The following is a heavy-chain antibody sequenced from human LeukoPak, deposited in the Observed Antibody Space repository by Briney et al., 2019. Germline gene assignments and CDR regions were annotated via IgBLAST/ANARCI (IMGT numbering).Heavy chain of an antibody. Sequence: SETLSLTCTVSGGSISSGSYYWRWIRQPAGKGLEWIGRIYNSGNTNYNPSLKSRVTISVDTSKNQFSLKLSSVTAADTAVYYCARDHYYYDSTGYYYLDYWSQGTLVTVSS. J-gene: IGHJ4*02. CDR2: IYNSGNT. CDR1: GGSISSGSYY. V-gene: IGHV4-61*02. CDR3: ARDHYYYDSTGYYYLDY. D-gene: IGHD3-22*01.